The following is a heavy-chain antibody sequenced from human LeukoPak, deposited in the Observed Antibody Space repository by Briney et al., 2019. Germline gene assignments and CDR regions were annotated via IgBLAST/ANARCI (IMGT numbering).Heavy chain of an antibody. V-gene: IGHV4-38-2*02. Sequence: PSETLSLTCAVSGYSINSDHYWGWLRQPPGKGLEWIGSIYHSGSTFYNPSLKSRVAISLDTSKNQFSLELSSVTAADTAVYYCARDSISPGRNRFDPWGQGTLVSVSS. D-gene: IGHD1-26*01. J-gene: IGHJ5*02. CDR1: GYSINSDHY. CDR2: IYHSGST. CDR3: ARDSISPGRNRFDP.